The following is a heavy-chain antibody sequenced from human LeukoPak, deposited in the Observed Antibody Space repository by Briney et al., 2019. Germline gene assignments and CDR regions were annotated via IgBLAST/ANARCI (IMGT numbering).Heavy chain of an antibody. CDR2: IYHSGST. J-gene: IGHJ4*02. D-gene: IGHD3-10*01. V-gene: IGHV4-30-2*01. Sequence: PSQTLSLTCAVSGGSISSGGYSWSWIRQPPGKGLEWIGYIYHSGSTYYNPSLKSRVTISVDRSKNQFPLKLSSVTAADTAVCYCASLLWFGELAYFDYWGQGTLVTVSS. CDR3: ASLLWFGELAYFDY. CDR1: GGSISSGGYS.